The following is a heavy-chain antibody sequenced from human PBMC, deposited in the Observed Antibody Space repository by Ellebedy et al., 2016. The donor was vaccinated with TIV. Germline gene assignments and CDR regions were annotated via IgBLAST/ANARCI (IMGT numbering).Heavy chain of an antibody. CDR1: GFPFNSSA. J-gene: IGHJ4*02. CDR3: AKDRDFWSGTIDY. CDR2: ISGSGDGT. V-gene: IGHV3-23*01. Sequence: GGSLRLSXAGSGFPFNSSAVTWVRQTPGKGLEWVSAISGSGDGTYYADSVKGRFTISRDNSKNTLYVQMNSLRAEDTAIYYCAKDRDFWSGTIDYWGQGTLLTVSS. D-gene: IGHD3-3*01.